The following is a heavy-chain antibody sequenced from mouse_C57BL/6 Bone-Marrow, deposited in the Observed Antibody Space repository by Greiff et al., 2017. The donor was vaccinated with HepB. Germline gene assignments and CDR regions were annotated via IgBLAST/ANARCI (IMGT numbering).Heavy chain of an antibody. CDR3: ARSHDGYYVLFDY. CDR2: IYPGSGNT. Sequence: QVHVKQSGAELVRPGASVKLSCKASGYTFTDYYINWVKQRPGQGLEWIAMIYPGSGNTYYNEKFKGKATLTAEKSSSTAYMQLSSLTSEDSAVYFCARSHDGYYVLFDYWGQGTTLTVSS. D-gene: IGHD2-3*01. CDR1: GYTFTDYY. V-gene: IGHV1-76*01. J-gene: IGHJ2*01.